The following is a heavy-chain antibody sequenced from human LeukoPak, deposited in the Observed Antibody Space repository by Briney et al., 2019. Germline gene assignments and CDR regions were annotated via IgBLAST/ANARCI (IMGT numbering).Heavy chain of an antibody. CDR1: GFTFSSYS. D-gene: IGHD7-27*01. CDR3: AGDWGPGYFYY. Sequence: GGSLRLSCAASGFTFSSYSMIWVRQAPGKGLEWGSSISSSGTTIYYADSVKGRFTISRDNAKNSLYLQMNSLTVEDTAVYYCAGDWGPGYFYYWGQGTLATVSS. CDR2: ISSSGTTI. V-gene: IGHV3-21*01. J-gene: IGHJ4*02.